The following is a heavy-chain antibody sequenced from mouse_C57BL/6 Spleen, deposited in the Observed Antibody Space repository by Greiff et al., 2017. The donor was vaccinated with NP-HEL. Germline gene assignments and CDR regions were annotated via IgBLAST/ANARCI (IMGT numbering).Heavy chain of an antibody. CDR3: ARVNYGSSWDYAMDY. Sequence: VQLQQSGPELVKPGASVKISCKASGYTFTDYYMNWVKQSHGKSLEWIGDINPNNGGTSYNQKFKGKATLTVDKSSSTAYMELRSLTSEDSAVYYFARVNYGSSWDYAMDYWGQGTSVTVSS. J-gene: IGHJ4*01. D-gene: IGHD1-1*01. CDR2: INPNNGGT. V-gene: IGHV1-26*01. CDR1: GYTFTDYY.